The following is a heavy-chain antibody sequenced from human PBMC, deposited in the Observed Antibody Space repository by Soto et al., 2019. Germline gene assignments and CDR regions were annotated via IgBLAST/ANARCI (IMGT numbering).Heavy chain of an antibody. V-gene: IGHV3-9*01. CDR2: ISWNSGSI. D-gene: IGHD6-13*01. Sequence: PGGSLRLSCAASGFTFDDYAMHWVRQAPGKGLEWVSGISWNSGSIGYADSVKGRFTISRDNAKNSLYLQMNSLRAEDTALYYCAKGIAAAYGSDYDYWGQGTLVTVSS. CDR3: AKGIAAAYGSDYDY. CDR1: GFTFDDYA. J-gene: IGHJ4*02.